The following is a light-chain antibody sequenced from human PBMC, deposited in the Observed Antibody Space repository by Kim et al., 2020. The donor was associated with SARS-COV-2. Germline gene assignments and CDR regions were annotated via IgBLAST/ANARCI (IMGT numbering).Light chain of an antibody. CDR2: YAA. Sequence: PREAVTRSSRARQRMGSNVAWYHQKPRQAPRPLIYYAATKATDCPARFSASVSGTEFTLPISSLQSEDSAVYYCQQYHKWPPYTFGQGTKVEI. V-gene: IGKV3-15*01. CDR3: QQYHKWPPYT. J-gene: IGKJ2*01. CDR1: QRMGSN.